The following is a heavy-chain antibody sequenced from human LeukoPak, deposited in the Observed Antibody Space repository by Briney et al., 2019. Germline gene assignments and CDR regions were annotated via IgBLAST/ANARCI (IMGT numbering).Heavy chain of an antibody. CDR1: GFTFSDFW. D-gene: IGHD6-13*01. Sequence: QPGGSLRLSCAGSGFTFSDFWMTWVRQTPGKGLEWVANIKQDGSEKYYVDSVKGRFIISRDNAKNSLYLQMNSLRAEDTAMYYCARATIYSSSWGRFDPWGQGALVTVSS. J-gene: IGHJ5*02. V-gene: IGHV3-7*01. CDR3: ARATIYSSSWGRFDP. CDR2: IKQDGSEK.